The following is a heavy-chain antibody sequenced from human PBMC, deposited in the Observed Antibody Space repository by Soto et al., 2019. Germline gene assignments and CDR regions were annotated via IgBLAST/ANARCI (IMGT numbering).Heavy chain of an antibody. CDR3: ARYSGSYQDAFDI. J-gene: IGHJ3*02. CDR2: INAGNGKT. Sequence: ASVKVSCKASGYTFTTYTMHWVRQAPGQRLEWMGWINAGNGKTKYSQKFQGRVTITRDTSASTAYMELSSLGSEDTAVYYCARYSGSYQDAFDIWGQGTMVTVS. CDR1: GYTFTTYT. D-gene: IGHD1-26*01. V-gene: IGHV1-3*01.